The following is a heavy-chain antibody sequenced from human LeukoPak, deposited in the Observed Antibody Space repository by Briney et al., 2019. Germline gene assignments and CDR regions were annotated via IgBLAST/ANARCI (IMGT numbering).Heavy chain of an antibody. Sequence: ASVKVSCKASGYTFTSYYMHWVRQAPGQGLEWMGIINPSGGSTSNAQKFQGRVTMTRDTSTRTVYMELSSLRSKDTAVYYCARDPEMATRHYFDHWGQGTLVTVSS. J-gene: IGHJ4*02. D-gene: IGHD5-24*01. CDR3: ARDPEMATRHYFDH. CDR1: GYTFTSYY. V-gene: IGHV1-46*01. CDR2: INPSGGST.